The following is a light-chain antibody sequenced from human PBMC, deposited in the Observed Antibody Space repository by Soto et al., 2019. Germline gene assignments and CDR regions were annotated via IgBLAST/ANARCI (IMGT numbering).Light chain of an antibody. CDR3: QQYNSYAWT. V-gene: IGKV1-5*01. CDR2: DAS. J-gene: IGKJ1*01. Sequence: DIQMTQSRSTLSASVGDRVTITCRASQSISSWLAWYQQKPGKATKLLIYDASSLESGVPSRFSGSGSGTEFTLTISSLQPDDFATYYCQQYNSYAWTFGQGTKVEIK. CDR1: QSISSW.